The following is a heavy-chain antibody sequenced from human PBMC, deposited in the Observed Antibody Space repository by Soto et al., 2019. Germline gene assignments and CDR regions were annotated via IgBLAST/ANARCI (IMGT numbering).Heavy chain of an antibody. CDR2: IIPILGIA. CDR3: ARESSTSPFDYYGMDV. D-gene: IGHD2-2*01. CDR1: GGTFSSYT. V-gene: IGHV1-69*08. J-gene: IGHJ6*02. Sequence: QVQLVQSGAGVKKPGSSVKVSCKASGGTFSSYTISWVRQAPGQGLEWMGRIIPILGIANYAQKFQGRVTITADKSTSTAYMELSSLRSEDTAVYYCARESSTSPFDYYGMDVWGQGTTVTVSS.